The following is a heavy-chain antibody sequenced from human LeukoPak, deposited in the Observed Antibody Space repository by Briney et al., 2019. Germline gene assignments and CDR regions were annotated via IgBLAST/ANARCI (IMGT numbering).Heavy chain of an antibody. V-gene: IGHV4-59*12. CDR1: GGSISNYY. Sequence: PSETLSLTCTVSGGSISNYYWNWIRQPPGKGLEWIGYIYYSFSGSTNYNPPLKSRVTISVDTSKGQFSLRLSSVTAADTAVYYCAREGPTGYSDYWGQGALVTVSS. J-gene: IGHJ4*02. CDR2: IYYSFSGST. CDR3: AREGPTGYSDY. D-gene: IGHD1-14*01.